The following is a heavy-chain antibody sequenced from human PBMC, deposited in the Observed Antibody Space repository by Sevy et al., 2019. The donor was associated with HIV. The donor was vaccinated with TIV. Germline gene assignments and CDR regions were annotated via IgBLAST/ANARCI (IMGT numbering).Heavy chain of an antibody. CDR3: AREVGSIRFDP. Sequence: ASVKVSCKASGYTFTNYGISWVRQAPGQGLEWMGRISTYNGNTNYAQKLQGRVTMTTDTSTSTAYMELRSLRSDDTAVDYWAREVGSIRFDPWGQGTLVTVFS. J-gene: IGHJ5*02. V-gene: IGHV1-18*01. CDR1: GYTFTNYG. CDR2: ISTYNGNT. D-gene: IGHD2-15*01.